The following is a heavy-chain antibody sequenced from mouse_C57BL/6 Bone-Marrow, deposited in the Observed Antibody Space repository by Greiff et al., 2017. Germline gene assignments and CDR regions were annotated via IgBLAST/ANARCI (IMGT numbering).Heavy chain of an antibody. Sequence: QVQLQQPGAELVRPGSSVKLSCKASGYTFTSYWMDWVKQRPGQGLEWIGNIYPSDSETHYNQKFKDKATLTVDKSSSTAYMQLSSLTSEDSAVYYCAREFYYSNYVGYWYFDVWGTGTTVTVSS. J-gene: IGHJ1*03. V-gene: IGHV1-61*01. D-gene: IGHD2-5*01. CDR3: AREFYYSNYVGYWYFDV. CDR2: IYPSDSET. CDR1: GYTFTSYW.